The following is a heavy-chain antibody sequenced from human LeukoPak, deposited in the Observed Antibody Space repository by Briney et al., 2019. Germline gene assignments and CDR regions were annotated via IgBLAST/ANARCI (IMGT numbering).Heavy chain of an antibody. CDR1: GGSISSGGYY. V-gene: IGHV4-31*03. J-gene: IGHJ3*02. CDR2: IYYSGST. D-gene: IGHD2-2*01. Sequence: SETLSLTCTVSGGSISSGGYYWSWICQHPGKGLEWIGYIYYSGSTYYNPSLKSRVTISVDTSKNQFSLKLSSVTAADTAVYYCARDYPDIVVVPAAPVGAFDIWGQGTMVTVSS. CDR3: ARDYPDIVVVPAAPVGAFDI.